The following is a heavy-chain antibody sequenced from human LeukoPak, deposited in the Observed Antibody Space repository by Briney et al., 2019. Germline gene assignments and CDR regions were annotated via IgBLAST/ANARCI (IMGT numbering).Heavy chain of an antibody. D-gene: IGHD2-15*01. V-gene: IGHV4-59*01. J-gene: IGHJ5*02. CDR3: ARIRLRGRFDP. CDR1: GFTSSSYY. Sequence: SETLSLTCSVSGFTSSSYYWGWIRQPPGQGLEGIVYINYSGSTNYNPSLKRRVTISADPSKNQFSLKLSSVTAADTAVYYSARIRLRGRFDPWGQGTLVTVSS. CDR2: INYSGST.